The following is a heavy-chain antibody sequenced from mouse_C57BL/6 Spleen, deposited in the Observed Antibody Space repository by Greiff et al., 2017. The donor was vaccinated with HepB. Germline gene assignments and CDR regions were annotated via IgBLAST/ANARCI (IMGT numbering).Heavy chain of an antibody. V-gene: IGHV1-26*01. CDR1: GYTFTDYY. Sequence: VQLQQSGPELVKPGASVKISCKASGYTFTDYYMNWVKQSHGKSLEWIGDINPNNGGTSYNQKFKGKATLTVDKSSSTAYMELRSLTSEDSAVYYCARSIYDYGEAWFAYWGQGTLVTVSA. J-gene: IGHJ3*01. D-gene: IGHD2-4*01. CDR2: INPNNGGT. CDR3: ARSIYDYGEAWFAY.